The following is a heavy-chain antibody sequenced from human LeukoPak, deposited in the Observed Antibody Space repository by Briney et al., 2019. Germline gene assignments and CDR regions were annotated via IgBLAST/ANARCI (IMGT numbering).Heavy chain of an antibody. J-gene: IGHJ4*02. D-gene: IGHD6-19*01. Sequence: GGSLRLSCAASGFTFSSYAMHWVRQAPGKRLEWGAIISYDGSGQYYTESVKGRFTISRDNSKNTLYLQVNSLRVEDTAVYYCARANRPFHTSGWYKDYWGQGTLVTVSS. CDR1: GFTFSSYA. CDR3: ARANRPFHTSGWYKDY. V-gene: IGHV3-30-3*01. CDR2: ISYDGSGQ.